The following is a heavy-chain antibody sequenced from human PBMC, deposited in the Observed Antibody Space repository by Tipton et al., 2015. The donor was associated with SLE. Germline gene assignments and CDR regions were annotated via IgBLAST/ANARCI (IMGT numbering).Heavy chain of an antibody. CDR3: AKEQQLVRGFDY. D-gene: IGHD6-13*01. Sequence: SLRLSCAASGFTFSSYGMHWVRQAPGKGLEWVAVISYDGSNKYYADSVKGRFTISRDNSKNTLYLQMNSLRAEDTAVYYCAKEQQLVRGFDYWGQGTLVTVSS. J-gene: IGHJ4*02. CDR2: ISYDGSNK. CDR1: GFTFSSYG. V-gene: IGHV3-30*18.